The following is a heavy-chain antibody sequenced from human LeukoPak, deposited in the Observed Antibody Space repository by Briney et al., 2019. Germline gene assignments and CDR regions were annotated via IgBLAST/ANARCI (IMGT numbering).Heavy chain of an antibody. D-gene: IGHD4-17*01. CDR1: GGTTSNYY. J-gene: IGHJ6*02. V-gene: IGHV4-59*01. CDR2: IYYSGST. CDR3: ARVYGDRYYYYYGIDV. Sequence: SENLSFTCTGSGGTTSNYYWSWIRQPPGKELKWIGYIYYSGSTTYHPSLKSRVTISLDTSQNQFSLKLTSVTAADTAVYYCARVYGDRYYYYYGIDVWGQGTTVTVSS.